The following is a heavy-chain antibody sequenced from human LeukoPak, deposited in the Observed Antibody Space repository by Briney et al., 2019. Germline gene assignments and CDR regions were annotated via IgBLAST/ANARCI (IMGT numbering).Heavy chain of an antibody. CDR1: GFTFSSYS. D-gene: IGHD6-19*01. Sequence: PGGSLRLSCAASGFTFSSYSMNWVRQAPGKGLEWVSSISSSSSYIYYADSVKGRFTISRDNAKNSLYLQMNSLRAEDTAVYYCARVDPLYSSGPEPPLWGQGTLVTVSS. CDR3: ARVDPLYSSGPEPPL. V-gene: IGHV3-21*01. CDR2: ISSSSSYI. J-gene: IGHJ4*02.